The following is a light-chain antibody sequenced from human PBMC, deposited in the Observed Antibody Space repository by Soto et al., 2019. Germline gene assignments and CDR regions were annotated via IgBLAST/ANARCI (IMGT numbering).Light chain of an antibody. CDR1: QTISTW. Sequence: DIQVSQSPPTLSASVGDRVTITCGAIQTISTWMAWYQQKPGKAPKLLVYDASTLQSGVASRFSGSGSGTEFTLIISGLQPDDSATYYCQQYTNTNNPWMFGQGTKVDIK. CDR2: DAS. J-gene: IGKJ1*01. CDR3: QQYTNTNNPWM. V-gene: IGKV1-5*01.